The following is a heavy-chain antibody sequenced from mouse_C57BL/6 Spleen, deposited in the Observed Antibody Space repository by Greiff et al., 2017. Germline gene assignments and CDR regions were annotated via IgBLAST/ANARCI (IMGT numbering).Heavy chain of an antibody. CDR3: ASPFYGSSWYFDV. CDR2: INPSSGYT. CDR1: GYTFTSYT. D-gene: IGHD1-1*01. V-gene: IGHV1-4*01. Sequence: QVQLQQSGAELARPGASVTMSCKASGYTFTSYTMHWVKQRPGQGLEWIGYINPSSGYTKYNQKFKDKATLTADKSSSTAYMQLSSLTSEDSAVYYCASPFYGSSWYFDVWGTGTTVTVSS. J-gene: IGHJ1*03.